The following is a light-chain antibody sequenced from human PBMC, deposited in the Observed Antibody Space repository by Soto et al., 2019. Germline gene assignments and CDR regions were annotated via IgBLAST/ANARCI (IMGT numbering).Light chain of an antibody. CDR2: KAS. CDR3: QHYNSYSEA. Sequence: DIQMTQSPSTLSGSVGDRVTITCRASQTISSWLAWYQQKPWKAPKLLIYKASTLKSGVPSRFSGSGSGTEFTLTISSLQPDDFATYCCQHYNSYSEAFGQGTRLEI. J-gene: IGKJ5*01. V-gene: IGKV1-5*03. CDR1: QTISSW.